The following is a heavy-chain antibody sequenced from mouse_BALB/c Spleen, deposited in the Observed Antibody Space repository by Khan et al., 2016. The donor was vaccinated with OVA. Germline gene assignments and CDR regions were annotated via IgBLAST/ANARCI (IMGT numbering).Heavy chain of an antibody. CDR3: ARGGRYGLYAMDY. J-gene: IGHJ4*01. CDR1: GFTFSDYG. CDR2: ISNLAYSI. V-gene: IGHV5-15*02. Sequence: EVELVESGGGLVQPGGSRKLSCAASGFTFSDYGMAWVRQTPGKGPEWVAFISNLAYSIYYADTVTGRFTISRENAKNTLYLEMSSLRSEDTAMYYWARGGRYGLYAMDYWGQGTSVTVSS. D-gene: IGHD2-14*01.